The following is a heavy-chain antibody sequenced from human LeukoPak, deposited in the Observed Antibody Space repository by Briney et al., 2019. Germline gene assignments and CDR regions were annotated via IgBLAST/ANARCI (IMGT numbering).Heavy chain of an antibody. CDR3: AKVHGYCSGGSCLDAFDI. CDR2: ISGSGGST. D-gene: IGHD2-15*01. V-gene: IGHV3-23*01. Sequence: GGSLRLSCAASGFTFSGYAMSWVRQAPGKGLEWVSAISGSGGSTYYADSVKGRFTISRDNSKNTLYLQMNSLRAEDTAVYYCAKVHGYCSGGSCLDAFDIWGQGTMVTVSS. CDR1: GFTFSGYA. J-gene: IGHJ3*02.